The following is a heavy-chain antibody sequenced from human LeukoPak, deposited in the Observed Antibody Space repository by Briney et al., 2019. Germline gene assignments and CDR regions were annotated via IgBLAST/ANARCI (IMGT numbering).Heavy chain of an antibody. CDR2: IYYSGST. J-gene: IGHJ4*02. V-gene: IGHV4-39*07. CDR1: EFTFSSYA. D-gene: IGHD4-23*01. CDR3: ASRHDTVVPDY. Sequence: GSLRLSCAASEFTFSSYAMNWIRQPPGKGLEWIGSIYYSGSTYYNPSLKSRVTISVDTSKNQFSLKLSSVTAADTAVYYCASRHDTVVPDYWGQGTLVTVSS.